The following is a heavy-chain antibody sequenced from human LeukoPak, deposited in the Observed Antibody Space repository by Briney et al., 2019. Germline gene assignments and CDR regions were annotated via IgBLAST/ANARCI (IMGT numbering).Heavy chain of an antibody. D-gene: IGHD2/OR15-2a*01. CDR1: GFPFSSYW. CDR2: LNSDGSST. CDR3: ARWASPLLDFDY. J-gene: IGHJ4*02. V-gene: IGHV3-74*01. Sequence: PGGSLRLFCPASGFPFSSYWMHWVRQAPGKGLVWVSRLNSDGSSTSYADSVKGRFTISRDNAKNTLYLQMNSLRAEHTAVYYCARWASPLLDFDYWGQGTLVTVSS.